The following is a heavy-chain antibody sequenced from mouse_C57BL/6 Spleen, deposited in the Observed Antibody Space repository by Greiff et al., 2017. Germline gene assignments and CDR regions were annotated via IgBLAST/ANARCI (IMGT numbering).Heavy chain of an antibody. Sequence: VQLQQSGPELVKPGASVKIPCKASGYTFTDYNMDWVKQSHGKSLEWIGDINPNNGGTIYNQKFKGKATLTVDKSSSTAYMELRSLTSEDTAVYYCARWVEGLRRGGFDYWGQGTTLTVSS. D-gene: IGHD2-4*01. V-gene: IGHV1-18*01. CDR3: ARWVEGLRRGGFDY. CDR1: GYTFTDYN. J-gene: IGHJ2*01. CDR2: INPNNGGT.